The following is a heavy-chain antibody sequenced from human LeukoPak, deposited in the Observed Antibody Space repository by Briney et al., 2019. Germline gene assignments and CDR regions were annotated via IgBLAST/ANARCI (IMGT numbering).Heavy chain of an antibody. CDR3: ARDPARYYDSSGGAFDI. V-gene: IGHV1-69*06. CDR1: GGTFSSYA. J-gene: IGHJ3*02. D-gene: IGHD3-22*01. Sequence: ASVKVSCKASGGTFSSYAISWVRQAPGQGLGWMGGIIPIFGTANYAQKFQGRVTITADKSTSTAYMELSSLRSEDTAVYYCARDPARYYDSSGGAFDIWGQGTMVTVSS. CDR2: IIPIFGTA.